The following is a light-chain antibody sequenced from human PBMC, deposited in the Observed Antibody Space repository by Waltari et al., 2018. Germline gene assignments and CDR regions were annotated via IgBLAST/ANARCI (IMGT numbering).Light chain of an antibody. CDR1: SSDVGDYNY. V-gene: IGLV2-14*03. CDR2: EVS. Sequence: QSALTQPASVSGSPGQSLTIPCTGTSSDVGDYNYVSWYQQHPVKAPKLLIYEVSNRPAGISNRFSGSKSGSTASLTISGLQAEDEADYYCSSYTSSSTLVFGGGTKLTVL. CDR3: SSYTSSSTLV. J-gene: IGLJ2*01.